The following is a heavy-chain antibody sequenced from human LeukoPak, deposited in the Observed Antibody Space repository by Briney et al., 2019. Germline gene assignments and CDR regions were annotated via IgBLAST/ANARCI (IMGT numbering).Heavy chain of an antibody. CDR1: GGSFSGYY. CDR3: ARGGVWFGAALRYMDV. CDR2: INHSGST. D-gene: IGHD3-10*01. Sequence: SETLSLTCAVYGGSFSGYYWSWIRQPPGKGLEWIGEINHSGSTNYNPSLKSRVTISVDTSKNQFSLKLSSVTAADTAVYYCARGGVWFGAALRYMDVWGKGTTVTVSS. V-gene: IGHV4-34*01. J-gene: IGHJ6*03.